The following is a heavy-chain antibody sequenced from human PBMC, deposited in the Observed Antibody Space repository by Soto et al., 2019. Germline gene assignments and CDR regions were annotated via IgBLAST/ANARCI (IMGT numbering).Heavy chain of an antibody. CDR3: ARTGVSSSSKPFDY. CDR2: IIPIFGTA. D-gene: IGHD6-6*01. J-gene: IGHJ4*02. CDR1: GGTFSSYA. Sequence: RASVKVSCKASGGTFSSYAISWVRQAPGQGLEWMGGIIPIFGTANYAQKFQGRVTITADESTSTAYMELSSLRSEDTAVYYCARTGVSSSSKPFDYWGQGTLVTVSS. V-gene: IGHV1-69*13.